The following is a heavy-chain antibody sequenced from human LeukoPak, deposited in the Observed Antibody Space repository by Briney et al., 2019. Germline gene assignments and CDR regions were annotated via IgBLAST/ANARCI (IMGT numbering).Heavy chain of an antibody. D-gene: IGHD7-27*01. CDR1: GFTFSSYA. CDR2: NSASGGGT. J-gene: IGHJ4*02. Sequence: GGSLRLSCAASGFTFSSYAMSWVRRAPGKGLEWISANSASGGGTHYADSVKGRFTISRDNSKNALYLQMNSLRAEDTAVYYCAIDPNWGTHSWGQGVLVTVSS. V-gene: IGHV3-23*01. CDR3: AIDPNWGTHS.